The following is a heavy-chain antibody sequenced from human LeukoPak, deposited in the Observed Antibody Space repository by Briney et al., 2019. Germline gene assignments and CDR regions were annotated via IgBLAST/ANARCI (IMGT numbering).Heavy chain of an antibody. CDR1: GYSFTSYW. J-gene: IGHJ4*02. D-gene: IGHD2-2*01. Sequence: GESLKISCKGSGYSFTSYWIAWVRQMPGKGLEYMGIIYPGDSDTRYSPSFQGQVTISADKSISTAYLQWSSLKASDTAMYYCARHCSSTSCYGQYYFDYWGQGTLVTVSS. CDR2: IYPGDSDT. V-gene: IGHV5-51*01. CDR3: ARHCSSTSCYGQYYFDY.